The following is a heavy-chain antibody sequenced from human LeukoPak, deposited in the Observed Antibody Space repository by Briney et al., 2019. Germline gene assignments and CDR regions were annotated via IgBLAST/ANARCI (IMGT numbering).Heavy chain of an antibody. Sequence: PSETLSLTCTVSGGSISSGSYYWSWIRQPAGKGLEWIGRIHTSGSTNYNPSLKSRVTISVDTSKNQFSLKLSSVTAADTAVYYCARMARDKTRYYFDYWGQGTLVTVSS. CDR3: ARMARDKTRYYFDY. J-gene: IGHJ4*02. V-gene: IGHV4-61*02. CDR1: GGSISSGSYY. D-gene: IGHD2-15*01. CDR2: IHTSGST.